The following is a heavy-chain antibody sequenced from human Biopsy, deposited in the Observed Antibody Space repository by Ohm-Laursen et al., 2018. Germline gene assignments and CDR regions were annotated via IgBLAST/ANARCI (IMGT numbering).Heavy chain of an antibody. CDR1: AYTFTNYA. CDR2: VNPNMGNT. J-gene: IGHJ3*01. Sequence: ASVYPSPKVSAYTFTNYAINWARQAPGQGPAWMGWVNPNMGNTGYAQKFQGRAAMTRNTSISTAYMELSSLRSEDTAVYYCARLAYSEYRRDPLDVGGQGTMVTVSS. D-gene: IGHD5-18*01. V-gene: IGHV1-8*01. CDR3: ARLAYSEYRRDPLDV.